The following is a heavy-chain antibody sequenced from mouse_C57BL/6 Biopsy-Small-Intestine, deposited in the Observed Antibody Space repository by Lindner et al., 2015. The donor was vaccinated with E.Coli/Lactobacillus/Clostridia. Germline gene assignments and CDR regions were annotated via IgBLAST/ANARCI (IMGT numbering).Heavy chain of an antibody. CDR2: ILPGSGS. V-gene: IGHV1-9*01. Sequence: VQLQESGAELIKPGASVKLSCKATGYTFTGYWIEWVKQRPGHGLEWIGEILPGSGSKYNEKFKGKATFTADTSSNTAYMKLSSLTTEDSAIYYCARKGELRDAMDCWGQGTSVTVSS. D-gene: IGHD1-1*01. J-gene: IGHJ4*01. CDR3: ARKGELRDAMDC. CDR1: GYTFTGYW.